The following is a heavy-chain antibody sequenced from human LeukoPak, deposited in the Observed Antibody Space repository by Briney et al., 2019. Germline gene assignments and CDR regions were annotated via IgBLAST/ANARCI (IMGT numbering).Heavy chain of an antibody. V-gene: IGHV3-9*01. CDR2: ISWNSGSI. CDR1: GFTFDDYA. Sequence: PGGSLRLSCAASGFTFDDYAMPWVRQAPGKGLEWVSGISWNSGSIGYADSVKGRFTISRDNAKNSLYLQLNSLRAEDTALYYCAKSLTGTTGGFDYWGQGTLVTVSS. CDR3: AKSLTGTTGGFDY. J-gene: IGHJ4*02. D-gene: IGHD1-7*01.